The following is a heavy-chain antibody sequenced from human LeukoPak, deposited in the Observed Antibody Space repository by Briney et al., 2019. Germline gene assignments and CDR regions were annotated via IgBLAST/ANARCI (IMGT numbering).Heavy chain of an antibody. CDR1: GFTFRSYW. Sequence: KTGGSLRLSCAASGFTFRSYWMHWVRQAPGKGLLWVSRSNGDGSSTAYADSVKGRFTISRDNAKNTLYLQMNSLRAEDAALYYCARAGYCSGGNCYSSYYDYWGQGTLVTVSS. J-gene: IGHJ4*02. CDR3: ARAGYCSGGNCYSSYYDY. V-gene: IGHV3-74*01. CDR2: SNGDGSST. D-gene: IGHD2-15*01.